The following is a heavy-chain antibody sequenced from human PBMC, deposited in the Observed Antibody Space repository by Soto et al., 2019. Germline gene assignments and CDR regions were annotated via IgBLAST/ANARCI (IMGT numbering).Heavy chain of an antibody. CDR3: ARRYSGSYQGGFAY. D-gene: IGHD1-26*01. CDR1: GGSVSSSNGY. CDR2: IYYSGST. J-gene: IGHJ4*02. V-gene: IGHV4-39*01. Sequence: QLQLQESGPGLVKPSETLSLTCTVSGGSVSSSNGYWGWIRQPPGKGLEGIGSIYYSGSTFYNPSLKSRVTISADTSKNQFSLRLSSVTAADTAVYYCARRYSGSYQGGFAYWGQGTLVTVSS.